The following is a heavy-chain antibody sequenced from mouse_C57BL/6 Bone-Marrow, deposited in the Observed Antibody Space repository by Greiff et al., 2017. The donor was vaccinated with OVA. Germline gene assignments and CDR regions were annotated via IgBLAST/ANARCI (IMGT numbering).Heavy chain of an antibody. V-gene: IGHV5-2*01. CDR2: INSDGGST. Sequence: DVKLVESGGGLVQPGESLKLSCESNEYEFPSHDMSWVRKTPEKRLELVAAINSDGGSTYYPDTMERRFIISRDNTKKTLYLQMSSLRSEDAALYYCAGHVDYYSSSDRAMDYWGQGTSVTVSS. CDR1: EYEFPSHD. CDR3: AGHVDYYSSSDRAMDY. D-gene: IGHD1-1*01. J-gene: IGHJ4*01.